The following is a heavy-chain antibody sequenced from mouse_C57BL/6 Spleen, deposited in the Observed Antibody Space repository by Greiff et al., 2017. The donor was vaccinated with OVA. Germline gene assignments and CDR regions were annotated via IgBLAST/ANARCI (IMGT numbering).Heavy chain of an antibody. D-gene: IGHD3-1*01. Sequence: EVTLVESGGGLVKPGGSLKLSCAASGFTFSDYGMHWVRQAPEKGLEWVAYISSGSSTIYYADTVKGRFTISRDNAKNTLFLQMTSLRSEDTAMYYCARGGLAWFAYWGQGTLVTVSA. CDR3: ARGGLAWFAY. J-gene: IGHJ3*01. CDR1: GFTFSDYG. CDR2: ISSGSSTI. V-gene: IGHV5-17*01.